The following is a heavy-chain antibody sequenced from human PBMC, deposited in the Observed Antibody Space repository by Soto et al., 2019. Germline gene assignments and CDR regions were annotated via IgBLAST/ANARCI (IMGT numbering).Heavy chain of an antibody. D-gene: IGHD1-1*01. CDR1: GYTFTSYA. Sequence: ALVKVSCKASGYTFTSYAMHWVRQAPGQRLEWMGWINAGNGNTKYSQKFQGRVTITRDTSASTAYMELSSLRSEDTAVYYCASEGNPTAAFDYWGQGTLVTVSS. CDR2: INAGNGNT. J-gene: IGHJ4*02. V-gene: IGHV1-3*01. CDR3: ASEGNPTAAFDY.